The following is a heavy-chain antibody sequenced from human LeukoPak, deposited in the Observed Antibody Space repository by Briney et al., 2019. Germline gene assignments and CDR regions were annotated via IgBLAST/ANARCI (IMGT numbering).Heavy chain of an antibody. V-gene: IGHV3-30*04. CDR3: AKGSGSGWYGWFAP. J-gene: IGHJ5*02. Sequence: GGSLRLSCAASGFTFSSYAMHWVRQAPGKGLEWVAVISYDGSNKYYADSVKGRFTISRDNSKNTFYLQMNSLRAEDTALYYCAKGSGSGWYGWFAPWGQGTLVTVSS. CDR2: ISYDGSNK. D-gene: IGHD6-19*01. CDR1: GFTFSSYA.